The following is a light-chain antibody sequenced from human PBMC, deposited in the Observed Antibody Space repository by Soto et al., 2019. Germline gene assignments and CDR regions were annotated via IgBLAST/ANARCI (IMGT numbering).Light chain of an antibody. CDR2: DAS. CDR3: QHEP. V-gene: IGKV1-5*01. Sequence: DIQMTQSPSTLSASVGDGVTITCRASRSISRWLAWYQQKPGKAPKLLIYDASTFASGVSSRFSGSGSGTEFTLTITSLQPDDFATYDCQHEPCGPGTNVEI. CDR1: RSISRW. J-gene: IGKJ1*01.